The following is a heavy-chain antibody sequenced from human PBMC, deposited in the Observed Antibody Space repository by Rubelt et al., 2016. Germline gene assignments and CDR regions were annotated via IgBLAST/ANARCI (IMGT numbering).Heavy chain of an antibody. CDR2: INHSGST. D-gene: IGHD3-10*01. J-gene: IGHJ5*02. Sequence: QVQLQQWGAGLLKPSETQTLTCAVYGGSFSGYYWSWIRQPPGKGLEWIGEINHSGSTNYNPSLKRRVTISVDTSKNQFSLKLSSVTAADTAVYYCARGGRYYGSGSYQRHNWFDPWGQGTLVTVSS. CDR3: ARGGRYYGSGSYQRHNWFDP. CDR1: GGSFSGYY. V-gene: IGHV4-34*01.